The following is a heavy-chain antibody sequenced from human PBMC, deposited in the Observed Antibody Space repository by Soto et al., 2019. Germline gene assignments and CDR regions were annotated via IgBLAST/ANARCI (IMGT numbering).Heavy chain of an antibody. CDR3: LRFAYSNNWYFDY. J-gene: IGHJ4*02. Sequence: EVQLVESGGGLVQPGGSLKLSCAASGFTFSASAMHWVRQASGKGLEWVGRIRSKPNNYATEYAASVKGRFTISRDHXKKTVYLKMNSLKTEDTAVYFCLRFAYSNNWYFDYWGQGSLVTVSS. V-gene: IGHV3-73*02. CDR2: IRSKPNNYAT. CDR1: GFTFSASA. D-gene: IGHD1-1*01.